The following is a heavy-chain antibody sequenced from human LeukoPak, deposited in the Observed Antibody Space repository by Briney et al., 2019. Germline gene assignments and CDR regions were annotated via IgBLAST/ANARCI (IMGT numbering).Heavy chain of an antibody. CDR2: ISQVGDYI. Sequence: GGSLRLSCSVSGFTFMNYAMNWVRQAPGKGLDWVSAISQVGDYIYYAESVKGRFTISRDNSKNKVYLQMNGLRAEDTAVYYCARGDIPYYYYMDVWGKGTTVTVSS. J-gene: IGHJ6*03. D-gene: IGHD2-15*01. CDR3: ARGDIPYYYYMDV. V-gene: IGHV3-23*01. CDR1: GFTFMNYA.